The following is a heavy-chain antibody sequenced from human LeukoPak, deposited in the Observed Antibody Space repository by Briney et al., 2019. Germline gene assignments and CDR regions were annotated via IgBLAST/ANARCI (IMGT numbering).Heavy chain of an antibody. CDR1: GYTFTGYY. CDR2: INPNSGGT. CDR3: ARVGYYYDSSGHCDY. V-gene: IGHV1-2*02. J-gene: IGHJ4*02. D-gene: IGHD3-22*01. Sequence: ASVKVSCKASGYTFTGYYMHWVRQAPGQGLEWMGWINPNSGGTNYAQKFQGRVTMTRDTSISTAYMELSRLRSDDTAVYYCARVGYYYDSSGHCDYWGQGTLVTVFS.